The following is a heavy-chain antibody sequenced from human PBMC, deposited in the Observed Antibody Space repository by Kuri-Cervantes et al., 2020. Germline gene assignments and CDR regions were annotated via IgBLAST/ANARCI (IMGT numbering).Heavy chain of an antibody. V-gene: IGHV1-46*01. CDR1: GYTFTSYY. CDR3: TRGPRNYGFDY. CDR2: INPSGGST. Sequence: ASVKVSCKASGYTFTSYYMHWVRQAPGQGLEWMGIINPSGGSTSYAQKFQCRVNMTRVTSTSTVYMELSSLTSEDTAVYYCTRGPRNYGFDYWGQGTLVTVSS. J-gene: IGHJ4*02. D-gene: IGHD3-10*01.